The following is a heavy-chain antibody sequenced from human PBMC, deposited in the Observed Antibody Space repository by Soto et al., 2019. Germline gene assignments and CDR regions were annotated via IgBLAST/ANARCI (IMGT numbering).Heavy chain of an antibody. CDR2: IYHSGST. CDR1: GYSISSGYY. D-gene: IGHD2-21*02. V-gene: IGHV4-38-2*01. J-gene: IGHJ4*02. CDR3: ARSAYCGGDCYFDY. Sequence: QVQLQESGPGLVKPSETLSLTCAVSGYSISSGYYWGWIRQPPGKGLEWIGSIYHSGSTYYNPSLKSRVTISVDTSKNQFSLKLSSVTAADTAVYYGARSAYCGGDCYFDYWGQGTLVTVSS.